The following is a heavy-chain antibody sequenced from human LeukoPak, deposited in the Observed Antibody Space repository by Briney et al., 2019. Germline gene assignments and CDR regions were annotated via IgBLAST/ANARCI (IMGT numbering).Heavy chain of an antibody. J-gene: IGHJ4*02. Sequence: GGSLRLSCAASGFTFSSYAMSWVRQAPGKGLEWVSAISGSGGKIYYADSVKGRSTISRDNSKNTLYLQMNSLRAEDTAVYYCAKDFRSNWYGVFDYWGQGTLATVSS. CDR3: AKDFRSNWYGVFDY. D-gene: IGHD6-13*01. CDR1: GFTFSSYA. V-gene: IGHV3-23*01. CDR2: ISGSGGKI.